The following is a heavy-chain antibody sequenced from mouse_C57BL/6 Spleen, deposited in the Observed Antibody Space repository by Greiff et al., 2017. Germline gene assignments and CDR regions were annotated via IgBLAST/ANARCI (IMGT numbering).Heavy chain of an antibody. CDR1: GYTFTSYW. Sequence: QVQLQQPGAELVKPGASVKLSCQASGYTFTSYWMHWVKQRPGQGLEWIGMIHPNSGSTNYNEKFKSKATLTVDKSSSTAYMQLSSLTSEDSAVYYCARGWLHRDFDVWGTGTTVTVSS. CDR3: ARGWLHRDFDV. D-gene: IGHD2-3*01. J-gene: IGHJ1*03. CDR2: IHPNSGST. V-gene: IGHV1-64*01.